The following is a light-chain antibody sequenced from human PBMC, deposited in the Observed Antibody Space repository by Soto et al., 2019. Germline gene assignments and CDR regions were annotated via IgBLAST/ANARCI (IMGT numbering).Light chain of an antibody. Sequence: SYELTQPPSVSVAPGKTARITCGGNNIGSKSVHWYQQKPGQAPVLVISYDSDRHSGIPERFSGSNSGNTATLTISRVEAGDEADYYCQVWDRSSAHVVFGGGTKLTVL. J-gene: IGLJ2*01. CDR2: YDS. CDR3: QVWDRSSAHVV. CDR1: NIGSKS. V-gene: IGLV3-21*04.